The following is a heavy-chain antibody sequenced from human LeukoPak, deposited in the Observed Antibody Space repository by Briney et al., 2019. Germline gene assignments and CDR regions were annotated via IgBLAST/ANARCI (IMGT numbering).Heavy chain of an antibody. Sequence: ASVKVSCNPSGYTFTDSYIHWVRQAPAVGLQWMGWINPSNGDTHYAEVFQGRVTMTRGTSIQTAYMELTGLTTDDTAVYYCARSPIGASAYWGRGTLVTVSS. J-gene: IGHJ4*02. CDR2: INPSNGDT. CDR1: GYTFTDSY. V-gene: IGHV1-2*02. CDR3: ARSPIGASAY. D-gene: IGHD3-10*01.